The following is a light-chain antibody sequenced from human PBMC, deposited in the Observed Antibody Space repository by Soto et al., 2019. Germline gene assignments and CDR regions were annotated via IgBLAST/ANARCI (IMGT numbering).Light chain of an antibody. J-gene: IGKJ3*01. V-gene: IGKV3-11*01. CDR2: DAS. Sequence: EIVLTQSPATLSLSPGDRATLSCRASQSVSTYIAWYQQKPGQAPRLLIYDASNRATGIPARFSGSGSGTYFTLTISSLEPEDFAVYYCQQRFNWPLFTFGPGTKVDIK. CDR1: QSVSTY. CDR3: QQRFNWPLFT.